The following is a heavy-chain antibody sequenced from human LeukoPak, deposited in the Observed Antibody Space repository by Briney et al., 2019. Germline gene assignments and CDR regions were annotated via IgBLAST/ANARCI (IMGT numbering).Heavy chain of an antibody. D-gene: IGHD2-8*02. CDR1: GFTFTDFY. V-gene: IGHV3-11*01. CDR3: ATYRQVLLPFES. CDR2: IFPSGGEI. Sequence: GGSLRLSCAASGFTFTDFYMNWIHQPPGKGLEWVSSIFPSGGEIHYADSVRGRFTISRDNSKSTLSLQMNSLRAEDTAIYYCATYRQVLLPFESWGQGTLVTVSS. J-gene: IGHJ4*02.